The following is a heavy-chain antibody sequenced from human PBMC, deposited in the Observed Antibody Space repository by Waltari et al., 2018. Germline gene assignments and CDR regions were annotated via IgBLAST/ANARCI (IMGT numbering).Heavy chain of an antibody. Sequence: QVQLQQWGAGQLQPSETLSLTCGVAGGSCSGYYWGWSRQPPGKGLEWIGESNHNGNSNYHPSLRSLVTMVIATSRSQFSLKVNSVTAADTAVYYCVRLEDCSGPGGNCYSGDSFALDVWGQGTTVTVSS. V-gene: IGHV4-34*02. J-gene: IGHJ6*02. CDR2: SNHNGNS. CDR3: VRLEDCSGPGGNCYSGDSFALDV. CDR1: GGSCSGYY. D-gene: IGHD2-15*01.